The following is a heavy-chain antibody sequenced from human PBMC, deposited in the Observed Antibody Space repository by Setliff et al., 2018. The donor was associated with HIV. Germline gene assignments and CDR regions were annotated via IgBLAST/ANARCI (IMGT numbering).Heavy chain of an antibody. V-gene: IGHV1-46*01. CDR2: IHPSAGTT. CDR1: GYSFTGYY. D-gene: IGHD2-15*01. CDR3: AKFIVPHRFTGGPLDY. J-gene: IGHJ4*02. Sequence: SVKVSCKASGYSFTGYYIHWVRQVPGQGLEWMGIIHPSAGTTTYAQKFQGRVTMTRDASARTLYMELNSLRSEDTAVYYCAKFIVPHRFTGGPLDYWGQGTLVTVSS.